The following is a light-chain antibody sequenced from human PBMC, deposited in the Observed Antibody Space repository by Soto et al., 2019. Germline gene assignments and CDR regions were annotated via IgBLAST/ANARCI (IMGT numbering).Light chain of an antibody. CDR2: DAS. Sequence: DMQMTQPPSSLSAAVGVRVTITCQASQDINKNLIWYQQKPGKAPKLLIYDASDLETGVPSRFSGSGSGTGFTFTISSLQPEDFATYYCQQYESLPLTFGQGTRLEI. CDR1: QDINKN. CDR3: QQYESLPLT. J-gene: IGKJ5*01. V-gene: IGKV1-33*01.